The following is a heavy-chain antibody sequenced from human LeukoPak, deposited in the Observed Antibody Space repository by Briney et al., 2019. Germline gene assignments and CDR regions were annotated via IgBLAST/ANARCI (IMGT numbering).Heavy chain of an antibody. D-gene: IGHD7-27*01. CDR1: GFNFNSYT. J-gene: IGHJ4*02. CDR2: ILASGSPT. Sequence: GGSLRLSCAASGFNFNSYTMNWVRQAPGKGLQWVANILASGSPTYYADSVKGRFIISRDNSKNTVYLQMNSLRVEDTAIYYCAKDGGLWVSAHWGDSWGRGTLVTVSS. V-gene: IGHV3-23*01. CDR3: AKDGGLWVSAHWGDS.